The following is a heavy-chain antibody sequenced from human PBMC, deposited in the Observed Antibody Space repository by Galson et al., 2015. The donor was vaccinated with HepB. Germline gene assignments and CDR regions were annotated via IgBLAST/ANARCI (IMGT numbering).Heavy chain of an antibody. V-gene: IGHV3-30-3*01. CDR3: ARDSKWNYDY. J-gene: IGHJ4*02. CDR1: GFTFSSYN. D-gene: IGHD1-26*01. CDR2: ISPDGNTI. Sequence: SLRLSCAASGFTFSSYNMHWVRQAPVKGLEWVAIISPDGNTIYYADSVRGRFTISRDNSKSTLFLQVDSLRPEDTAVYYCARDSKWNYDYWGQGTLVTVSS.